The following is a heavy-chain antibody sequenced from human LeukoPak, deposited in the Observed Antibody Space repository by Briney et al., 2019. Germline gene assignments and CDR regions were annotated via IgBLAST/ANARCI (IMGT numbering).Heavy chain of an antibody. CDR2: IYYSGST. D-gene: IGHD2-21*01. Sequence: SETLSLTCAVYGGSFSSYYWGWIRQPPGKGLEWIGSIYYSGSTYYNPSLKSRVTISVDTSKNQFSLKLSSVAAADTAVYYCARGSFRSIRFDPWGQGTLVTVSS. CDR1: GGSFSSYY. J-gene: IGHJ5*02. V-gene: IGHV4-39*01. CDR3: ARGSFRSIRFDP.